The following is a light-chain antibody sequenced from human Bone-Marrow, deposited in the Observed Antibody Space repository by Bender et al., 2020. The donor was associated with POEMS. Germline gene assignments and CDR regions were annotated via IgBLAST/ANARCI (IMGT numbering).Light chain of an antibody. Sequence: QSALTQPASVSGSPGQSITISCTGITSDVSWYQQHPGKSPKLMIHEVSNRPSGISNRFSGSKSGDTASLTISGLQAEDEADYYCSSYTSSGTWVFGGGTKLTVL. CDR2: EVS. J-gene: IGLJ3*02. CDR3: SSYTSSGTWV. V-gene: IGLV2-14*01. CDR1: TSD.